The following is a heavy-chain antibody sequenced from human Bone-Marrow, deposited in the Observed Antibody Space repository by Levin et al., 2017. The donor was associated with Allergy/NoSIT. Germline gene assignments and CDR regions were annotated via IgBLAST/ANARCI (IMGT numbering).Heavy chain of an antibody. J-gene: IGHJ5*02. CDR1: GFTFSDYY. CDR2: ISSGATTI. Sequence: PGESLKISCAASGFTFSDYYMSWIRQAPGKGLEWISYISSGATTIYYADSVKGRFTVSRDNAKNSLYLQMNSLRAEDTAVYYCARDNDVYCSSTSCYVFDPWGQGTLVTVSS. CDR3: ARDNDVYCSSTSCYVFDP. V-gene: IGHV3-11*01. D-gene: IGHD2-2*01.